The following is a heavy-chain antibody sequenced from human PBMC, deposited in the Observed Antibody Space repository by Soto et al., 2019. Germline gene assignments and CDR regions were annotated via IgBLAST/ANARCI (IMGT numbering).Heavy chain of an antibody. D-gene: IGHD3-22*01. Sequence: EVQLVESGGGLVQPGGSLRLSCAASGFTFSSYSMNWVRQAPGKGLEWVSYISSSSSTIYYADSVKGRFTISRDNAKNSLCLQMASLRDEDPAVYYCAMCTVLYTMIVGCDDPGPDYWGQGTRGTGSS. CDR3: AMCTVLYTMIVGCDDPGPDY. V-gene: IGHV3-48*02. J-gene: IGHJ4*02. CDR2: ISSSSSTI. CDR1: GFTFSSYS.